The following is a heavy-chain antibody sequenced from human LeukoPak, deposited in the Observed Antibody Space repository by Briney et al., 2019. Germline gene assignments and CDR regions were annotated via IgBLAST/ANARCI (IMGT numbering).Heavy chain of an antibody. CDR1: GFTFSSYA. D-gene: IGHD1-26*01. J-gene: IGHJ4*02. V-gene: IGHV3-13*01. CDR3: VRQQTPHGNFDY. CDR2: IGTAGDT. Sequence: GGSLRLSCSASGFTFSSYAINWVRQAPGKGLEWVSAIGTAGDTFYPGSVKGRFTISRENAKNSLSLQMNSLRAEDTAVYYCVRQQTPHGNFDYWGQGTLVTVSS.